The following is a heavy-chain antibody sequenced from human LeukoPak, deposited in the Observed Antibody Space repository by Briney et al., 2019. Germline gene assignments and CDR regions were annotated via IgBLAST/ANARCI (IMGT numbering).Heavy chain of an antibody. CDR3: ARDAGYGYDRFDY. Sequence: GGSLRLSCAASAFSFSRYGMHWVRQAPGKGLEWVAVISYDGRNKYYADSVKGRFTISRDNSKNTLYLQMNSLRVEDTAVYYCARDAGYGYDRFDYWGQGTQVTVSS. D-gene: IGHD5-18*01. J-gene: IGHJ4*02. V-gene: IGHV3-30*03. CDR2: ISYDGRNK. CDR1: AFSFSRYG.